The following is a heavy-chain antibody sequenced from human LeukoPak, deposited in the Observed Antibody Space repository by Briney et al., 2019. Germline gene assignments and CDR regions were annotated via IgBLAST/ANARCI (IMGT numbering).Heavy chain of an antibody. CDR1: GFTFSSYV. CDR2: ISGGGGST. D-gene: IGHD5-12*01. J-gene: IGHJ3*02. CDR3: ARATMGAFDI. V-gene: IGHV3-23*01. Sequence: PGGSLRLSCAASGFTFSSYVMSWVRQAPGKGLEWVSAISGGGGSTYYADSVKGRFTISRDNSKNTLYLQMNSLRAEDTAVYYCARATMGAFDIWGQGTMVTVSS.